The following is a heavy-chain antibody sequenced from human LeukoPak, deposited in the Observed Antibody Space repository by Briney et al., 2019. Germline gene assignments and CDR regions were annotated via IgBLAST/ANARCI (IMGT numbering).Heavy chain of an antibody. Sequence: GESLKISCKVSGSSFTNYWIAWVRRMPGKGLEWLGIIYPGDSDTRYSPSFQGQVTISADKSINTAYLQWSSLKASDTAMYYCARGSSSWPTDAFDIWGQGTMVTVSS. V-gene: IGHV5-51*01. J-gene: IGHJ3*02. CDR2: IYPGDSDT. D-gene: IGHD6-13*01. CDR3: ARGSSSWPTDAFDI. CDR1: GSSFTNYW.